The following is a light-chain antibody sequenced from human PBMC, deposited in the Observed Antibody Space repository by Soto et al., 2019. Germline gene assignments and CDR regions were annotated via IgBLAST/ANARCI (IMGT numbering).Light chain of an antibody. CDR2: GAS. Sequence: EIVLTQSPGTLSLSPGERATLSCRASQSVSSSYLAWYQQKPGQAPSLLIYGASSRATGIPDRFSGSGSGTDFTLTISRLEPEDFAVYYCQQYGSSPWYTFGQGTKLEIK. CDR3: QQYGSSPWYT. J-gene: IGKJ2*01. CDR1: QSVSSSY. V-gene: IGKV3-20*01.